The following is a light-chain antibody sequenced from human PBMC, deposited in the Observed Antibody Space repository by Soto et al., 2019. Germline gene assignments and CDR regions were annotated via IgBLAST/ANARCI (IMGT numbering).Light chain of an antibody. J-gene: IGLJ2*01. Sequence: QSALTQPPSASGSPGQSVTISCTGTRNDIGGYNYVSWYQQYPGKAPKLMLYEVIKRPSGVPDRFSGSKSGYTAYLTVSGLQAEDEADYYCCSYAGSYTLGVFGGGTQLTVL. V-gene: IGLV2-8*01. CDR3: CSYAGSYTLGV. CDR2: EVI. CDR1: RNDIGGYNY.